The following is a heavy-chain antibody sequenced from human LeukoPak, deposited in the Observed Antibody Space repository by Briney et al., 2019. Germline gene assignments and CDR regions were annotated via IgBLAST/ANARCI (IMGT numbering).Heavy chain of an antibody. D-gene: IGHD3-10*01. CDR1: GFTFSKAW. V-gene: IGHV3-15*01. Sequence: AGSLRLSCAASGFTFSKAWMSWVRQAPGKGLEWVGRIKSKADGETTDYAAPVKGRFTMSGDDSQNTLYLQMNSLKTEDTAVYYCTTDALAYGSSQNYWGQGTLVTVSS. CDR2: IKSKADGETT. J-gene: IGHJ4*02. CDR3: TTDALAYGSSQNY.